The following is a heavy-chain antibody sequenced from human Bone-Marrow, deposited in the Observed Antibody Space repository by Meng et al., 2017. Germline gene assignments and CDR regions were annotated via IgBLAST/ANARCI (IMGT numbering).Heavy chain of an antibody. D-gene: IGHD3-16*02. CDR2: IKSKTDGGTT. V-gene: IGHV3-15*01. CDR3: TTEHYVWGSYPPGPF. J-gene: IGHJ4*02. Sequence: GGSLRLSCAASGFTFSNAWMSWVRQAPGKGLEWVGRIKSKTDGGTTDYAAPVKGRFTISRDDSKNTLYLQMNSLKTEDTAVYYCTTEHYVWGSYPPGPFWGQGTLVTVSS. CDR1: GFTFSNAW.